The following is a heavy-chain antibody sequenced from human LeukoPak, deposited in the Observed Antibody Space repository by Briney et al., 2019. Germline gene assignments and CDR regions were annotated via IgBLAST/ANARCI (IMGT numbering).Heavy chain of an antibody. D-gene: IGHD6-19*01. CDR3: ARDLRYNSGWSGLKRSYYFDY. V-gene: IGHV3-7*01. Sequence: PGGSLRLSCAASGFTFSSYWMSWVRQAPGKGLEWVANIKQDGSEKYYVDSVKGRFTISRDNAKNSLYLQMNSLRAEDTAVYYCARDLRYNSGWSGLKRSYYFDYWGQGTLVTVSS. CDR2: IKQDGSEK. J-gene: IGHJ4*02. CDR1: GFTFSSYW.